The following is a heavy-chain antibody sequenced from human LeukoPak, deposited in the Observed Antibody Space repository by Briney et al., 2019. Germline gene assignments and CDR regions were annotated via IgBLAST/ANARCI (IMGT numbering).Heavy chain of an antibody. V-gene: IGHV4-39*01. CDR1: GGSISSSSYY. J-gene: IGHJ4*02. Sequence: SETLSLTCTVSGGSISSSSYYWGWIRQPPGKGLEWIGSIYYSGSTYYNPSLKSRVTICVDTSKTLFSLKLSSVTAADTAVYYCAKRLGGSGSYYYWGQGTLVTVSS. D-gene: IGHD3-10*01. CDR3: AKRLGGSGSYYY. CDR2: IYYSGST.